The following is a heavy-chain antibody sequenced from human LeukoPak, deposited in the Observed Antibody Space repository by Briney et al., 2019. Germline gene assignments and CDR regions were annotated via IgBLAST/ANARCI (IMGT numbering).Heavy chain of an antibody. CDR2: IYHSGST. CDR3: ARDVTMVRGVIHPI. V-gene: IGHV4-39*07. Sequence: SETLSLTCTVSGGSISSSSYYWGWIRQPPGKGLEWIGSIYHSGSTYFHPSLKSRVTISVDTSKNQFSLKLSSVTAADTAVYYCARDVTMVRGVIHPIWGQGTMVTVSS. J-gene: IGHJ3*02. CDR1: GGSISSSSYY. D-gene: IGHD3-10*01.